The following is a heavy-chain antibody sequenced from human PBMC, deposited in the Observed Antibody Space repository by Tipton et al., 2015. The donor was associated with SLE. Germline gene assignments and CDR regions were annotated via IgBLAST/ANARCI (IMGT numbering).Heavy chain of an antibody. D-gene: IGHD1-26*01. Sequence: SLRLSCTTSGFLFRIYAMSWVRQAPGKGLEWVSVIYDGASSSYYADSVKGRLTISRDNSKNTVYLQMNSLRAEDTAVYYCVKGGGKYPDFYYLDVWGKGTTVTVSS. CDR2: IYDGASSS. J-gene: IGHJ6*03. CDR3: VKGGGKYPDFYYLDV. V-gene: IGHV3-23*03. CDR1: GFLFRIYA.